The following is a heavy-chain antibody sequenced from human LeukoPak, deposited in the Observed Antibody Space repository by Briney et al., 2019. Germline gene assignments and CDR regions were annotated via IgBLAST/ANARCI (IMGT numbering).Heavy chain of an antibody. CDR3: AKGSYSATSGYFDY. CDR1: GFTFSTYA. D-gene: IGHD5-12*01. CDR2: IRYDGSNK. V-gene: IGHV3-30*02. Sequence: SGGSLRLSCAASGFTFSTYAMHWVRQAPGKGLEWVAFIRYDGSNKYYADFVKGRFTISRDSSKNTLYLQMNILRVEDTAVYYCAKGSYSATSGYFDYWGQGTLVTVSS. J-gene: IGHJ4*02.